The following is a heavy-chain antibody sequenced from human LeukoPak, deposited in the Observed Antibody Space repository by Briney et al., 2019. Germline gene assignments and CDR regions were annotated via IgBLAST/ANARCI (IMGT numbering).Heavy chain of an antibody. Sequence: GGSLRLSCAASGFTFSSYAMSWVRQAPGKGLEWVSAISGSGGSTYYADSVKGRFTISRDNSKNTLYLQMNSLRAEDTAVYYCANGYCSNTSCSSLGVWWGQGTLVTVSS. CDR1: GFTFSSYA. V-gene: IGHV3-23*01. CDR3: ANGYCSNTSCSSLGVW. D-gene: IGHD2-2*03. CDR2: ISGSGGST. J-gene: IGHJ4*02.